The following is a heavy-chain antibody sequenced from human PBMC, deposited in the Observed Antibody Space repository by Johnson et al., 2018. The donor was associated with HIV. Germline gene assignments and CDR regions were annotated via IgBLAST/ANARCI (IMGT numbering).Heavy chain of an antibody. Sequence: VQLVESGGGLVQPGGSLRLSCAASGFTFSSYDMHWVRQATGKGLEWVSAIGIAGDTYYPGSVKGRFSISRENAKNSFYLQMNSLRAGDTAVYYCARTNSSWDAFDIWGQGTMVTVSS. CDR1: GFTFSSYD. CDR2: IGIAGDT. D-gene: IGHD6-13*01. J-gene: IGHJ3*02. V-gene: IGHV3-13*01. CDR3: ARTNSSWDAFDI.